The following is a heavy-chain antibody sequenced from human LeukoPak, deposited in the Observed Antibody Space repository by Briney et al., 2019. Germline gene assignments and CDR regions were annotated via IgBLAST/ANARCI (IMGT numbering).Heavy chain of an antibody. Sequence: PGGSLRLSCAASGFTFSSYWMSWVRQAPGKGLEWVANIKQDGSEKYYVDSVKGRFTISRDNAKNSLYLQMNSLRAEDTAVYYCARVAGCSSTSCIPWDYYYGMDVWGQGTTVTVSS. V-gene: IGHV3-7*01. D-gene: IGHD2-2*01. CDR2: IKQDGSEK. CDR3: ARVAGCSSTSCIPWDYYYGMDV. CDR1: GFTFSSYW. J-gene: IGHJ6*02.